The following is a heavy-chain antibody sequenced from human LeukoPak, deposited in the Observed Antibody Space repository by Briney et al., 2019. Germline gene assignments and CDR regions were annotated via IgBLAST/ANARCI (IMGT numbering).Heavy chain of an antibody. V-gene: IGHV3-9*01. CDR2: ISWNSGDI. J-gene: IGHJ4*02. Sequence: GRSLRLSCAASGFTFDGFAMHWVRQVPGKGLEWVSGISWNSGDIGYADSVKGRFTISRDNAKNSLSLQMNSLRAEDTAFYYCAKDMSGSYRHNFLDFWGQGTLVTVSS. D-gene: IGHD3-10*01. CDR1: GFTFDGFA. CDR3: AKDMSGSYRHNFLDF.